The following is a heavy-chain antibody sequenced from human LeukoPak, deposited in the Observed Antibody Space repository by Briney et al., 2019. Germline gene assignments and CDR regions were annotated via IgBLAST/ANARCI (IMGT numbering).Heavy chain of an antibody. CDR3: ARAELEYGWFDP. D-gene: IGHD1-1*01. J-gene: IGHJ5*02. CDR2: IYYSGST. CDR1: GGSIRSGGYY. Sequence: SQTLSLTCTVSGGSIRSGGYYWSWIRQPPGKGLEWIGYIYYSGSTKYNPSLKSRVTISLDTSKNQFSLKLTSVTAADTAVYYCARAELEYGWFDPWGQGTLVTVSS. V-gene: IGHV4-61*08.